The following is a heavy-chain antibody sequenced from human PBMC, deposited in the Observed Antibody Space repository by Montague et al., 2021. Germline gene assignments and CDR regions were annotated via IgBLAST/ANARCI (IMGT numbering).Heavy chain of an antibody. Sequence: SETLSLTCAVYGGSFSGYYWSWIRQSPGKGLEWIGEIHHSGTTKSNPSLKSRVTMSVDTSKNQFSLELTSVTAADTAVYYCARGTYGSGTETPSFFLYWGQGTLVTVSS. CDR1: GGSFSGYY. D-gene: IGHD3-10*01. CDR3: ARGTYGSGTETPSFFLY. J-gene: IGHJ4*02. V-gene: IGHV4-34*01. CDR2: IHHSGTT.